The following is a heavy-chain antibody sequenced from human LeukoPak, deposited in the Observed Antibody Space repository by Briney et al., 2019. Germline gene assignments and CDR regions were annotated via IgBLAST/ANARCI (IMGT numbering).Heavy chain of an antibody. Sequence: PGGSLRLSCAASGFTFSTYGMHWVRQAPGKGLEWVAVISYDGSNEYYADSVKGRFTISRDNSKNTLYLQMNSLRAEDTAVYYCATRPLQRLANYFDYWGQGTLVTVSS. J-gene: IGHJ4*02. CDR2: ISYDGSNE. V-gene: IGHV3-30*03. CDR1: GFTFSTYG. D-gene: IGHD3-16*01. CDR3: ATRPLQRLANYFDY.